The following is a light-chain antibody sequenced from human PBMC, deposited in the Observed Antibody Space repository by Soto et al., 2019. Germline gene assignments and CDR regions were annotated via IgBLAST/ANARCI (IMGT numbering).Light chain of an antibody. Sequence: QSVLTQPPSTSATPGQRVTISCSGSSSNIGSNYVYWYQQLPGTSPPRLLIYRASQRPSGVPDRFSGSKSGTSASLAISGLRSEDEADYYCAAWDDTLSALVFGGGTKLTVL. J-gene: IGLJ2*01. CDR1: SSNIGSNY. V-gene: IGLV1-47*01. CDR2: RAS. CDR3: AAWDDTLSALV.